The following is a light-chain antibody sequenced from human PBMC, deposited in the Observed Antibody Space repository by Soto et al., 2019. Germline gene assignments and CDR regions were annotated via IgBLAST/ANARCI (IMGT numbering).Light chain of an antibody. CDR1: QSVSSN. CDR2: GAS. J-gene: IGKJ1*01. Sequence: EIVMTQSPATLSVSPGERATLSCRASQSVSSNLAWYQQKPGQAPRLLIYGASTRATGIPARFSGSGSGTKFTITISSLQSEDFAVYYFQQYNNWPAWTFGQGTKVEIK. CDR3: QQYNNWPAWT. V-gene: IGKV3-15*01.